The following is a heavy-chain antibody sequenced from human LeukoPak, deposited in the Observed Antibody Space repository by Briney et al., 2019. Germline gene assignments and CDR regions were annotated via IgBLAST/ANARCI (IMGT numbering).Heavy chain of an antibody. CDR3: ARGYGSGSYR. V-gene: IGHV4-59*12. CDR1: GGSISSYY. J-gene: IGHJ4*02. CDR2: IYYSGST. D-gene: IGHD3-10*01. Sequence: SETLSLTCTVSGGSISSYYWSWIRQPPGKGLEWIGYIYYSGSTNYNPSLKSRVTISVDKSKNQFSLKLSSVTAADTAVYYCARGYGSGSYRWGQGTLVTVSS.